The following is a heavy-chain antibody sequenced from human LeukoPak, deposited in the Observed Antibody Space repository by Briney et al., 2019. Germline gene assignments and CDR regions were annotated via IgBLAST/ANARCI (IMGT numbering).Heavy chain of an antibody. D-gene: IGHD6-19*01. CDR1: GYTFTGYY. CDR3: ATGGVYSSGWSHY. Sequence: ASVKVSCKASGYTFTGYYMHWVRQAPGQGLEWMGWINPNSGGTNYAQKFQGRVAMTRDTSISTAYMELSRLRSDDTAVYYCATGGVYSSGWSHYWGQGTLVTVSS. V-gene: IGHV1-2*02. CDR2: INPNSGGT. J-gene: IGHJ4*02.